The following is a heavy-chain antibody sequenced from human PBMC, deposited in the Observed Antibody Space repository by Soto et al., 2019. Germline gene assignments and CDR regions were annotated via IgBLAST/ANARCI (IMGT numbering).Heavy chain of an antibody. CDR1: GGSISSSSYY. CDR3: ARPTHTYIVVVPAAQAAAGNDAFDI. D-gene: IGHD2-2*01. Sequence: QLQLQESGPGLVKPSETLSLTCTVSGGSISSSSYYWGWIRQPPGKGLEWIGSIYYSGSTYYNPSLKSRVTIYVDTSKNQFSLKLSSVTAADTAVYYCARPTHTYIVVVPAAQAAAGNDAFDIWGQGTMVTVSS. CDR2: IYYSGST. J-gene: IGHJ3*02. V-gene: IGHV4-39*01.